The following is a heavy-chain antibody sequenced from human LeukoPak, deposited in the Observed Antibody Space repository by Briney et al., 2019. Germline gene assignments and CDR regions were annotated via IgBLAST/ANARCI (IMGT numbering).Heavy chain of an antibody. J-gene: IGHJ4*02. Sequence: GRSLRLSCAASGFSLRNYALHWVRQGPGKGLEWVAVISYDGNNKHYADSVKGRFTTSKDNSKNTLYLQMNSLRSEDTAVHYCARGYPAANFDYWGQGTLVTVSS. CDR3: ARGYPAANFDY. D-gene: IGHD2-2*01. CDR1: GFSLRNYA. V-gene: IGHV3-30-3*01. CDR2: ISYDGNNK.